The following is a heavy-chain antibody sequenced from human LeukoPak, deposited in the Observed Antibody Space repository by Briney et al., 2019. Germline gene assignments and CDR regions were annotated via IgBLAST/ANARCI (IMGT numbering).Heavy chain of an antibody. CDR3: AKRPSGVVVVAAFIDY. J-gene: IGHJ4*02. D-gene: IGHD2-15*01. Sequence: ASVKVSCKASGGTFSSYAISWVRQASGQGLEWMGGIIPIFGTANYAQKFQGRVTITADKSTSTAYMELNSLRAENTAVYYCAKRPSGVVVVAAFIDYWGQGTLVTVSS. V-gene: IGHV1-69*06. CDR1: GGTFSSYA. CDR2: IIPIFGTA.